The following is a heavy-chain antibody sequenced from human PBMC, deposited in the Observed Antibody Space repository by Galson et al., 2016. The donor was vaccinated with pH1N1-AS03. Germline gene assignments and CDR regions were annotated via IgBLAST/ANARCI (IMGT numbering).Heavy chain of an antibody. D-gene: IGHD3-9*01. Sequence: SETLSLTCSVANGSITASSYYWSWVRQPPGKGLEWIGSAYYSGNTYYKASLRSRRTMSVDKSKNLFSLRLTSVTAADTAVYFCARHKGFDVLRDFDFWGQGRLVIVSS. J-gene: IGHJ4*02. CDR1: NGSITASSYY. V-gene: IGHV4-39*01. CDR2: AYYSGNT. CDR3: ARHKGFDVLRDFDF.